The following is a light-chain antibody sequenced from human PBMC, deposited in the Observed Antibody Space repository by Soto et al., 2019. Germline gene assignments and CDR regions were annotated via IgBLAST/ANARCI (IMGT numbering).Light chain of an antibody. CDR3: QKYNSAPLT. CDR1: QGINTF. J-gene: IGKJ4*01. V-gene: IGKV1-8*01. Sequence: AIRMTQSPSSFSASTGDRVTITCRASQGINTFLAWYQQKPGKAPKLLIYAASTLQSGVPSRFSGSGSGTDFTLTISSLQPEDVAAYYCQKYNSAPLTFGGGTKVDIK. CDR2: AAS.